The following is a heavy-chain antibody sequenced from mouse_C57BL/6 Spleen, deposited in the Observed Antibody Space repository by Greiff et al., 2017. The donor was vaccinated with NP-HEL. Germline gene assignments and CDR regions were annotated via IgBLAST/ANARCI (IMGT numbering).Heavy chain of an antibody. J-gene: IGHJ3*01. CDR2: IDPETGGT. V-gene: IGHV1-15*01. Sequence: VQLQQSGAELVRPGASVTLSCKASGYTFTDYEMHWVKQTPVHGLEWIGAIDPETGGTAYNQKFKGKAILTADKSSSTAYMELRCLAYEDSAVYYCTRRGAWFAYWGQGTLVTVSA. CDR1: GYTFTDYE. CDR3: TRRGAWFAY.